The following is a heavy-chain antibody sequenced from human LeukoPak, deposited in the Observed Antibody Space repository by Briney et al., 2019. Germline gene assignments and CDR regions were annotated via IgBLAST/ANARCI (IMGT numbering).Heavy chain of an antibody. Sequence: GGSLRLSCAASGFTFRSYCMHWVRQAPGRGLEWVSRVILDGSFTNYADSVKGRFTISRDNAKNTLYLQMSSLRAEDTAVYFCVRDGDDFNFDYWGQGSLVTGSS. D-gene: IGHD5-24*01. CDR3: VRDGDDFNFDY. CDR2: VILDGSFT. V-gene: IGHV3-74*01. J-gene: IGHJ4*02. CDR1: GFTFRSYC.